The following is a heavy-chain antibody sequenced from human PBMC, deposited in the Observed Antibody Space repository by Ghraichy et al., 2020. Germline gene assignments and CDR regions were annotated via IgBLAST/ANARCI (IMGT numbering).Heavy chain of an antibody. CDR1: GFTFSDYY. D-gene: IGHD2-8*01. Sequence: GGSLRLSCAASGFTFSDYYMSWIRQAPGKGLEWVSYISSSSSYTNYADSVKGRFTISRDNAKNSLYLQMNSLRAEDTAVYYCARDQEWPLRYFDYWGQGTLVTVSS. V-gene: IGHV3-11*06. J-gene: IGHJ4*02. CDR2: ISSSSSYT. CDR3: ARDQEWPLRYFDY.